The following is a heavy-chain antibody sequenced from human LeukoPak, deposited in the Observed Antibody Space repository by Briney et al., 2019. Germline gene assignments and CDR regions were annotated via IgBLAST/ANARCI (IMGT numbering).Heavy chain of an antibody. V-gene: IGHV4-38-2*02. CDR1: GYSISSGYY. D-gene: IGHD6-19*01. J-gene: IGHJ4*02. Sequence: SETLSLTCTVSGYSISSGYYWGWIRQSPGKGLEWIGSIYHAGSTFHNPSLKSRVTISVDTSKNQFSLKVNSVTAADTAVYYCARGYNSGWYAYWGQGTLVTVSS. CDR3: ARGYNSGWYAY. CDR2: IYHAGST.